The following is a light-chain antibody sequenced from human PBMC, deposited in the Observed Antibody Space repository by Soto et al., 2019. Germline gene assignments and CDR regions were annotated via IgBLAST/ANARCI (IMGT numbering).Light chain of an antibody. CDR2: GAS. Sequence: IVMTQSPTTLSVSPGERATLSCRASQSVSSNLAWYQQKPGQAPRLLIYGASTRATGIPARFSGSGSGTEFTLTISSLQSEDFAVYYCQQYDDWPPWTFGPGTKV. CDR3: QQYDDWPPWT. CDR1: QSVSSN. J-gene: IGKJ1*01. V-gene: IGKV3-15*01.